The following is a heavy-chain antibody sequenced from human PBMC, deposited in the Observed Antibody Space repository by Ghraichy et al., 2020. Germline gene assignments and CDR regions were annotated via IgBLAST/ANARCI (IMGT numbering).Heavy chain of an antibody. CDR3: AKADLKIRYFDWLYFGGASAFDI. CDR2: ISWNSGSI. D-gene: IGHD3-9*01. J-gene: IGHJ3*02. Sequence: GGSLRLSCAASGFTFDDYAMHWVRQAPGKGLEWVSGISWNSGSIGYADSVKGRFTISRDNAKNSLYLQMNSLRAEDTALYYCAKADLKIRYFDWLYFGGASAFDIWGQGTMVTVSS. CDR1: GFTFDDYA. V-gene: IGHV3-9*01.